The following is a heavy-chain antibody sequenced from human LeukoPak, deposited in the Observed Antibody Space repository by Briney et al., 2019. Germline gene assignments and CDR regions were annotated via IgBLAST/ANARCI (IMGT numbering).Heavy chain of an antibody. Sequence: PGGSLRLSCAASGFTFDDYAMHWVRHAPGKGLEWVSLISGDGGSTYYADSVKGRFTISRDNSKNSLYLQMNSLRTEDTALYYCAKESYGILTGPTFDYWGQGTLVTVSS. V-gene: IGHV3-43*02. CDR2: ISGDGGST. CDR1: GFTFDDYA. J-gene: IGHJ4*02. D-gene: IGHD3-9*01. CDR3: AKESYGILTGPTFDY.